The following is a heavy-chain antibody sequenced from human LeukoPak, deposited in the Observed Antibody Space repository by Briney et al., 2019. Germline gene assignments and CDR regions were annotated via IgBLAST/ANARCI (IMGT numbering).Heavy chain of an antibody. Sequence: PSETLSLTCTVSGGSLSSSSYYWGWIRQPPGKGLEWIGSIYYSGSTYYNPSLKSRVTISVDTSKNQFSLKLSSVTAADTAVYYCARHTYYDFWSGYQVLYFDYWGQGTLVTVSS. V-gene: IGHV4-39*01. J-gene: IGHJ4*02. CDR3: ARHTYYDFWSGYQVLYFDY. CDR2: IYYSGST. CDR1: GGSLSSSSYY. D-gene: IGHD3-3*01.